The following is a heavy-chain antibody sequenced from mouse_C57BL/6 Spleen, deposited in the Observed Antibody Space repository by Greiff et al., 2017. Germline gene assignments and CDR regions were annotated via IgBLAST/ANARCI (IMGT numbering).Heavy chain of an antibody. CDR3: AREGGYGSIYGYFDV. Sequence: EVKLVESGGGLVKPGGSLKLSCAASGFTFSSYAMSWVRQTPEQRLEWVATISDGGSYTYYPDNVKGRFTISRDNAKNNLYLQMSHLKSEDTAMYYCAREGGYGSIYGYFDVWGTGTTVTVSS. V-gene: IGHV5-4*01. D-gene: IGHD1-1*01. CDR1: GFTFSSYA. J-gene: IGHJ1*03. CDR2: ISDGGSYT.